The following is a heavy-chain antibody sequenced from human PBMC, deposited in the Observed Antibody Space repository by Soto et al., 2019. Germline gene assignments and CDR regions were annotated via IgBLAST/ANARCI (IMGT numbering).Heavy chain of an antibody. V-gene: IGHV1-69*01. CDR3: FIYCTNGVCYSPSHYYDGMDV. CDR1: GGTFSSYA. J-gene: IGHJ6*02. D-gene: IGHD2-8*01. CDR2: IIPIFGTA. Sequence: QVQLVQSGAEVKKPGSSVKVSCKASGGTFSSYAISWVRQAPGQGLEWMGGIIPIFGTANYAQKFQGRVTITADESTSTAYMELSSLRSEDTAVYYCFIYCTNGVCYSPSHYYDGMDVWGQGTTVSVSS.